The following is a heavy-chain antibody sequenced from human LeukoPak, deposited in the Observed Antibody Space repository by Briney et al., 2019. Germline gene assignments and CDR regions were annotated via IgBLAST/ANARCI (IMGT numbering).Heavy chain of an antibody. CDR3: ARESVAYYDILTGYSPLDY. Sequence: GRSLRLSCAASGFTFSSYGMHWVRQAPGKGLEWVAVIWYDGSNKYYADSVKGRFTISRDNSKNTLYLQMNSLRAEDTAVYYCARESVAYYDILTGYSPLDYWGQGTLVTVSS. CDR1: GFTFSSYG. D-gene: IGHD3-9*01. J-gene: IGHJ4*02. V-gene: IGHV3-33*01. CDR2: IWYDGSNK.